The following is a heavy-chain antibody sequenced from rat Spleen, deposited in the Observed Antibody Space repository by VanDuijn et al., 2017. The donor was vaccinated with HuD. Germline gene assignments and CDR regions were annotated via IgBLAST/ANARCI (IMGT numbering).Heavy chain of an antibody. CDR1: GFSLISYA. V-gene: IGHV2-13*01. D-gene: IGHD1-3*01. J-gene: IGHJ2*01. CDR3: TRLWSGEYFDY. Sequence: QVQLKESGPGLVQPSQTLSLTCTVSGFSLISYAVNWIRQPPGKGLEWMGGIWGDGSTNYNSALKSRLSISRDTSKSQVFLKMNSLQTEDTAIYFCTRLWSGEYFDYWGQGVMVTVSS. CDR2: IWGDGST.